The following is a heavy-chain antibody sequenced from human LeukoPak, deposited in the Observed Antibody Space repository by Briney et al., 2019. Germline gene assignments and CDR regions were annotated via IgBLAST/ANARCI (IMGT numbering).Heavy chain of an antibody. CDR2: IYSGGDT. CDR1: GFTFSSYS. CDR3: AKERNLEIAVAGTIFDY. Sequence: PGGSLRLSCAASGFTFSSYSMNWVRQAPGKGLEWVSVIYSGGDTYYADSVKGRFIISRDNSKNMIYLEMSSLKAEDTAVYYCAKERNLEIAVAGTIFDYWGQGTLVTVSS. J-gene: IGHJ4*02. D-gene: IGHD6-19*01. V-gene: IGHV3-66*01.